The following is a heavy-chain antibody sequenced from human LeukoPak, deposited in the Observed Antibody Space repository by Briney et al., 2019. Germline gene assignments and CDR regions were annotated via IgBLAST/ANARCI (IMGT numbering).Heavy chain of an antibody. CDR3: ARLYSSSWYIDY. J-gene: IGHJ4*02. CDR2: ISSSSSYI. D-gene: IGHD6-13*01. Sequence: GGSLRLSCAASGFTFSGHSMTWVRQAPGKGLEWVSSISSSSSYIYYADSVKGRFTISRDNAENSLYLQMNSLRAEDTAVYYCARLYSSSWYIDYWGQGTLVTVSS. CDR1: GFTFSGHS. V-gene: IGHV3-21*01.